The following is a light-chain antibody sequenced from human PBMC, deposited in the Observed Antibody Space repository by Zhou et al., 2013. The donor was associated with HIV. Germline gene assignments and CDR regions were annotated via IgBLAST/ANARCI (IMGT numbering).Light chain of an antibody. CDR1: QSISSGH. CDR2: SAS. CDR3: QYFALSPFK. V-gene: IGKV3-20*01. J-gene: IGKJ4*01. Sequence: EIVLTQSPGTLSLSPGERAALSCRASQSISSGHLAWYQQRLGQAPRLLIYSASTRATGIPDRFRCSGSGTDFTLSISRLEPEDFATYYCQYFALSPFKFGGGTKVEIK.